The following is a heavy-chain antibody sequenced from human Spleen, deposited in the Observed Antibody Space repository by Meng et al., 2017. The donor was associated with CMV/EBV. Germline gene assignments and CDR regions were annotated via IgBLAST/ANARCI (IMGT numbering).Heavy chain of an antibody. J-gene: IGHJ4*02. V-gene: IGHV3-20*04. D-gene: IGHD3-22*01. CDR1: GFTFDNYG. CDR2: IDWNGGNT. Sequence: GGPLRLSCATSGFTFDNYGMSWVRQAPGKGLEWVSGIDWNGGNTGYADSVKGRFFISRDNAKNSLYLQINGLRAEDTALYYCARHHYSAYYYEFDFWGQGTLVTVSS. CDR3: ARHHYSAYYYEFDF.